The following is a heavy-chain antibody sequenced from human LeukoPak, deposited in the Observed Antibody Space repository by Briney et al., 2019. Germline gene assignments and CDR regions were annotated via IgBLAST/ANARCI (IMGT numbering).Heavy chain of an antibody. J-gene: IGHJ4*02. V-gene: IGHV3-48*04. Sequence: GGSLRLSCAASGFTFSSYSMNWVRQAPGKGLEWVSYISSSSSTIYYADSVKGRFTISRDNAKNSLYLQMNSLRAEDTAVYYCAKDLAVTTYYWGQGTLVTVSS. CDR3: AKDLAVTTYY. D-gene: IGHD4-11*01. CDR1: GFTFSSYS. CDR2: ISSSSSTI.